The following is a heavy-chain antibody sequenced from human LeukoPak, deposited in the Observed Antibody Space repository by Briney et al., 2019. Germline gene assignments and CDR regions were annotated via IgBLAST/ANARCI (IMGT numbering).Heavy chain of an antibody. V-gene: IGHV1-69*13. CDR2: IIPIFGTA. Sequence: SVKVSCKASGGTFSSYAISWVRQAPGQGLEWMGGIIPIFGTANYAQKFQGRVTITADESTSTAYMELSSLRSEDTAVYYCARAPWSYGSYYCGMDVWGQGTTVTVSS. D-gene: IGHD5-18*01. CDR1: GGTFSSYA. CDR3: ARAPWSYGSYYCGMDV. J-gene: IGHJ6*02.